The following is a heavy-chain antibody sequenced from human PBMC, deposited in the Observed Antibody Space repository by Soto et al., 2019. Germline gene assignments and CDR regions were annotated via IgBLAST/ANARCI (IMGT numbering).Heavy chain of an antibody. CDR3: ARDYSMIVVVPGY. V-gene: IGHV3-33*01. D-gene: IGHD3-22*01. J-gene: IGHJ4*02. Sequence: QPGGSLRLSCAASGFTFSSYGMHWVRQAPGKGLEWVAVIWYDGSNKYYADSVKGRFTISRDNSNNTLYLQMNSLRAEDTAVYYCARDYSMIVVVPGYWGQGTLVTVSS. CDR2: IWYDGSNK. CDR1: GFTFSSYG.